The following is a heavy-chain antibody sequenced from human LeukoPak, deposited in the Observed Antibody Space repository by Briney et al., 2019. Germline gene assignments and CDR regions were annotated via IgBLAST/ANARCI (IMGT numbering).Heavy chain of an antibody. CDR1: GFTLGDYA. CDR2: ISGSGGST. V-gene: IGHV3-23*01. Sequence: QPGRSLRLSCTASGFTLGDYAMSWVRQAPGKGLELVSAISGSGGSTNYADSVKGRFTISRDNSKNTLYLQMNSLRAEDTAAYYCAKGYCSSTSCYTAPHYWGQGTLVTVSS. CDR3: AKGYCSSTSCYTAPHY. D-gene: IGHD2-2*02. J-gene: IGHJ4*02.